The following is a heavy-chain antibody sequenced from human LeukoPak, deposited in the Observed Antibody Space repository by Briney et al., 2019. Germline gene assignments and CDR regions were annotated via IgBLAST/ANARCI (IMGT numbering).Heavy chain of an antibody. CDR3: AREGGGKRTNFDY. V-gene: IGHV3-20*04. CDR1: GFTFDDYG. CDR2: INWNGGST. Sequence: GGSLRLSCAASGFTFDDYGMSWVRQAPGKGLEWVSGINWNGGSTGYADSVKGRFTISRDNSKNSLYLQMNSLRAKDTSLYYGAREGGGKRTNFDYWGKEPLVTVS. J-gene: IGHJ4*02. D-gene: IGHD1-14*01.